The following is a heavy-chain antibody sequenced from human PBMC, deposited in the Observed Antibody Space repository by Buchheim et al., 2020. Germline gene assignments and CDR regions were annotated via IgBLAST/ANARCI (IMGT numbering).Heavy chain of an antibody. J-gene: IGHJ6*02. CDR3: ARDRSYAMDV. CDR2: VNSDGSST. CDR1: GFTFSSSW. V-gene: IGHV3-74*01. Sequence: EVQLVESGGGLVQPGGSLRLSCAASGFTFSSSWMHWVRQAPGKDLGWVSHVNSDGSSTTYADSVKGRFTISRDNAKNTLYLQMNSIRAEDTAVDYCARDRSYAMDVWGQGTT.